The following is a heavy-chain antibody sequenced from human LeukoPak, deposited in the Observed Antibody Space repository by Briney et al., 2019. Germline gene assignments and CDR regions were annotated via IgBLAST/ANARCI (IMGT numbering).Heavy chain of an antibody. CDR1: GFTFSSYA. D-gene: IGHD4-17*01. CDR2: ISGSGGST. Sequence: PGGSLRLSCAASGFTFSSYAMSWVRQAPGKGLEWVSVISGSGGSTYYADSVKGRFIISRDNSKNTLYLQMNSLRAEDTAVYYXAKSRGXGXXXXXXXFQXXXXXIWG. V-gene: IGHV3-23*01. CDR3: AKSRGXGXXXXXXXFQXXXXXI. J-gene: IGHJ3*02.